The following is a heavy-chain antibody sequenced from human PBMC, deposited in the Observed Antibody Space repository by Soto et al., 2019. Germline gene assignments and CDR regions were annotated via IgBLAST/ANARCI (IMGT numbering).Heavy chain of an antibody. D-gene: IGHD3-3*01. CDR1: GFTFSSYG. V-gene: IGHV3-33*01. J-gene: IGHJ6*03. Sequence: PGGSLRLSCAASGFTFSSYGMHWVRQAPGKGLEWVAVIWYDGSNKYYADSVKGRFTISRDNSKNTLYLQMNSLRAEDTAVYYCARGGVVMHYYYMDVWGKGTTVTVSS. CDR2: IWYDGSNK. CDR3: ARGGVVMHYYYMDV.